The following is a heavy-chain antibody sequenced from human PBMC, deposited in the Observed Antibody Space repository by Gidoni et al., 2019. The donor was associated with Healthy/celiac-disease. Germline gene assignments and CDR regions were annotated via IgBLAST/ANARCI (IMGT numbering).Heavy chain of an antibody. Sequence: QVQLVQSGAEVKKPGSSVKASCKASGGTFSSYAIRWVRQAPGQVLEWMGGIIPIFGTANYAQKFQGRVTITADESTSTAYMELSSLRSEDTAVYYCAREATMVRGPLPRVYYFDYWGQGTLVTVSS. CDR1: GGTFSSYA. V-gene: IGHV1-69*01. CDR2: IIPIFGTA. CDR3: AREATMVRGPLPRVYYFDY. D-gene: IGHD3-10*01. J-gene: IGHJ4*02.